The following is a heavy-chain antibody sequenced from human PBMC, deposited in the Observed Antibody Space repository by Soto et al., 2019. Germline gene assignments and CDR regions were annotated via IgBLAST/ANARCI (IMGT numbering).Heavy chain of an antibody. CDR2: IYSSGGT. CDR1: GGAISGYY. J-gene: IGHJ5*02. V-gene: IGHV4-4*07. D-gene: IGHD3-3*01. CDR3: ARGQRFSDSFDP. Sequence: PSETLSLTCTASGGAISGYYWTWIRQSAGKGLEWIGRIYSSGGTKYNPSLQSRVTMSLDTSKTQFSLRLTSVTAADTAVYYCARGQRFSDSFDPWGRGTLVTVSS.